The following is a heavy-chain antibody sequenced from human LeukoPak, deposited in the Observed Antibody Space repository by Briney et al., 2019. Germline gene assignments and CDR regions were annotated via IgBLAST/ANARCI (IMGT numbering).Heavy chain of an antibody. CDR3: ARGGDSSSWYWTSGYYYGMDV. V-gene: IGHV3-30*03. CDR2: ISYDGSNK. D-gene: IGHD6-13*01. CDR1: GFAFSSYG. Sequence: GGSLRLSCAASGFAFSSYGMHWVRQAPGKGLEWVAVISYDGSNKYYADSVKGRFTISRDNSKNTLYLQMNSLRAEDTAVYYCARGGDSSSWYWTSGYYYGMDVWGQGTTVTVSS. J-gene: IGHJ6*02.